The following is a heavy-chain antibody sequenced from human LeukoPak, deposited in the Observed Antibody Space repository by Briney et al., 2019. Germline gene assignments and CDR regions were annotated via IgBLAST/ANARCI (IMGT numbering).Heavy chain of an antibody. V-gene: IGHV4-39*07. CDR3: ARDDTYFYDSSGHGFDF. Sequence: SETLSLTCTVSGDSISSSPYYWGWVRQPPGKGLEWIGSIYYTGSTHYNPSLKRRVTISVDTSKNQFSLKLSSVTAADTALYFCARDDTYFYDSSGHGFDFWGQGTLVTVSS. D-gene: IGHD3-22*01. J-gene: IGHJ4*02. CDR1: GDSISSSPYY. CDR2: IYYTGST.